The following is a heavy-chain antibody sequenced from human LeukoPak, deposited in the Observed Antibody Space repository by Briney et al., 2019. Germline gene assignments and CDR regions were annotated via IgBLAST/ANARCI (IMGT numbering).Heavy chain of an antibody. CDR2: ISSSSSTI. CDR3: ARDNLGGDYDSSGFYH. V-gene: IGHV3-48*02. J-gene: IGHJ4*02. Sequence: GGSLRLSCAASGFTFSSYSMNWVRQAPGKGLEWVSYISSSSSTIYYADSVKGRFTISRDNAKNSLYLQMNSLRDEDTAEYYCARDNLGGDYDSSGFYHWSQGILVTVSS. D-gene: IGHD3-22*01. CDR1: GFTFSSYS.